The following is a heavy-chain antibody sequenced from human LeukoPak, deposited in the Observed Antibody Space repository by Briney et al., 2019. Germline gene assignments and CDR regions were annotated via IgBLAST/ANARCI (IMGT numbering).Heavy chain of an antibody. D-gene: IGHD1-7*01. Sequence: GGSLRLSCAASGFTFSTYAMSWVRQAPGKGLEWVSTISGSGDRKFYEDSVKGRFTISRDISKNTLYMQMNSLRAEDTAVYYCAKVATGTTGYFDYWGQGTLVTVSS. CDR1: GFTFSTYA. CDR3: AKVATGTTGYFDY. J-gene: IGHJ4*02. V-gene: IGHV3-23*01. CDR2: ISGSGDRK.